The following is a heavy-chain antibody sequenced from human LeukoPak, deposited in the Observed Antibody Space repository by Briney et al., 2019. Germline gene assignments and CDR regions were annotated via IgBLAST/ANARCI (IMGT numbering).Heavy chain of an antibody. CDR2: IYSGGST. CDR1: GFTVSSNY. Sequence: GGSLRLSCAASGFTVSSNYMSWVRQAPGKGLEWVSVIYSGGSTYYADSVKGRFTISRDNSKNTLYLQMNSLRAEDTAVYCCARAGYSSGWYSGWFDPWGQGTLVTVSS. CDR3: ARAGYSSGWYSGWFDP. D-gene: IGHD6-19*01. J-gene: IGHJ5*02. V-gene: IGHV3-66*01.